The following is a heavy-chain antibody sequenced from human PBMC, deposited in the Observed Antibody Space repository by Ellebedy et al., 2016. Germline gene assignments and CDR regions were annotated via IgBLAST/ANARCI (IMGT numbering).Heavy chain of an antibody. CDR3: AKALPGGHDY. J-gene: IGHJ4*02. CDR2: ISGSGGST. D-gene: IGHD3-16*01. Sequence: GESLKISCAASGFTFSSYAMSWVRQAPGKGLEWVSAISGSGGSTYYADSVKGRFTISRDNSKNTLYLQMNSLRAEDTAVYYCAKALPGGHDYWGQGTLVTVSS. V-gene: IGHV3-23*01. CDR1: GFTFSSYA.